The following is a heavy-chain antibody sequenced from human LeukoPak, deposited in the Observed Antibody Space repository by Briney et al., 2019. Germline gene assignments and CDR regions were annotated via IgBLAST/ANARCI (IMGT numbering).Heavy chain of an antibody. CDR2: INPNSGGT. V-gene: IGHV1-2*02. J-gene: IGHJ4*02. CDR1: GYSFTGYY. CDR3: AREVFGATMIDY. D-gene: IGHD1-26*01. Sequence: GASVKVSCKASGYSFTGYYMHWVRQAPGQGLEWMGWINPNSGGTKYAQKFKGRVTMTRDTSISTAYMELSRLRSDDTAVYYCAREVFGATMIDYWGQGTLVTVSS.